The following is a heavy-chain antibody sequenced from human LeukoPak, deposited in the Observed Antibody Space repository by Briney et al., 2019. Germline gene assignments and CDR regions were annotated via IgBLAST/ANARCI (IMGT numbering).Heavy chain of an antibody. CDR2: FYARGNS. D-gene: IGHD2-21*02. CDR1: GASISAYY. J-gene: IGHJ4*01. CDR3: AKELPGAGLFDS. V-gene: IGHV4-4*07. Sequence: SETLSLTCTVSGASISAYYWNWIRQPAGEGLEGIGHFYARGNSNYNPSLKSRVTMSVDTSKSHFSLKLRSVTAADSAVSYCAKELPGAGLFDSWGLGTLVTVSS.